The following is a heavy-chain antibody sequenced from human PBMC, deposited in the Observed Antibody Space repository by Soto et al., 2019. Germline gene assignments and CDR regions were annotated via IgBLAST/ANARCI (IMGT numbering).Heavy chain of an antibody. CDR1: GFTFSSSG. J-gene: IGHJ6*02. CDR2: ISYDGNNK. Sequence: GGSLRLSCAASGFTFSSSGMHWVRQAPGKGLEWVAVISYDGNNKYNADSVKGRFTISRDNSKNTLYLQMDSLRAEDTAVYYCAKDLFFSSWPTNLYGFGVWGQGTTVTVSS. V-gene: IGHV3-30*18. D-gene: IGHD2-2*01. CDR3: AKDLFFSSWPTNLYGFGV.